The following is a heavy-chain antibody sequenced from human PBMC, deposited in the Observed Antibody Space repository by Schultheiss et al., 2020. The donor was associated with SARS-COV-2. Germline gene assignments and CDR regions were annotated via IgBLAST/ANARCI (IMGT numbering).Heavy chain of an antibody. CDR2: IYYSGST. V-gene: IGHV4-59*01. CDR3: ASCTRIAARPVDYYYYMDV. D-gene: IGHD6-6*01. CDR1: GGSISSYY. J-gene: IGHJ6*03. Sequence: SETLSLTCTVSGGSISSYYWSWIRQPPGKGLEWIGYIYYSGSTNYNPSLKSRVTISVDTSKNQFSLKLSSVTAADTAVYYCASCTRIAARPVDYYYYMDVWGKGTTVTVSS.